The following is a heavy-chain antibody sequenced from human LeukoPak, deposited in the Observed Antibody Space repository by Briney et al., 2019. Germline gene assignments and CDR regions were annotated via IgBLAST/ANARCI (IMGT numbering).Heavy chain of an antibody. D-gene: IGHD6-13*01. CDR3: ARESSWYAFDY. J-gene: IGHJ4*02. CDR1: GGSISSYY. V-gene: IGHV4-4*08. CDR2: IYFTGST. Sequence: PSETLSLTCTVSGGSISSYYWSWIRQPPGKGLEWIGYIYFTGSTNYNPSLESRVIISVDTSKNQFSLTLTSVTAADTAVYYCARESSWYAFDYWGQGTLVTVSS.